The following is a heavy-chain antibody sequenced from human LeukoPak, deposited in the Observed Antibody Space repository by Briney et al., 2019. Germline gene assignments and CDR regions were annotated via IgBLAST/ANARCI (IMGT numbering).Heavy chain of an antibody. CDR1: GGSISSSSYY. D-gene: IGHD3-10*01. Sequence: SETLSLTCTVSGGSISSSSYYWGWIRQPPGKGLEWIGSIYYSGSTYYNPSLKSRVTISVDTSKNQFPLKLSSVTAADTAVYYCARQFYGSGSYYNRGFDPWGQGTLVTVSS. V-gene: IGHV4-39*01. CDR2: IYYSGST. CDR3: ARQFYGSGSYYNRGFDP. J-gene: IGHJ5*02.